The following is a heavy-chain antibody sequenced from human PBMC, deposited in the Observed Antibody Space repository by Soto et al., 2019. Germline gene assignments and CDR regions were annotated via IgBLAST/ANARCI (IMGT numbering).Heavy chain of an antibody. D-gene: IGHD3-3*01. CDR2: MNPDSGNT. Sequence: ASVKVSCKASGYTFSSFDINWVRQATGQGLEWMGWMNPDSGNTGYAQKFQGRVTMTRNTSISTAYMELSSLRSEDTVVYYCARVPPHTILGVVINLWFDPWGQGTLVTVSS. V-gene: IGHV1-8*01. CDR3: ARVPPHTILGVVINLWFDP. J-gene: IGHJ5*02. CDR1: GYTFSSFD.